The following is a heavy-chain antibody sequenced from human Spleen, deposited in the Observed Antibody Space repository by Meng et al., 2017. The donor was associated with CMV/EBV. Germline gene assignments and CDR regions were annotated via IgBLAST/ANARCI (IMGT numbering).Heavy chain of an antibody. D-gene: IGHD2-15*01. CDR1: DRSFSNYY. J-gene: IGHJ4*02. Sequence: SETLSLTCVVDDRSFSNYYWSFIRQPPGKGLEWIGEVNHSGSTNYNPSLRSRVTLSVDTSKSQFSLKLTSVTAADTAVYYCAKWCSGAFYSCNFFDFWGQGTLVTVSS. V-gene: IGHV4-34*01. CDR3: AKWCSGAFYSCNFFDF. CDR2: VNHSGST.